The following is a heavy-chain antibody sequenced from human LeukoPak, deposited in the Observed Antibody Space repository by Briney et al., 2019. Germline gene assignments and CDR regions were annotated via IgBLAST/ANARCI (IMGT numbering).Heavy chain of an antibody. CDR2: IYYTGST. V-gene: IGHV4-59*01. CDR3: ARYYCSSTTCYNFDF. J-gene: IGHJ4*02. Sequence: SETLSLTCTVSGGSISSYYWSWIRQPPGKGLEWIGYIYYTGSTTYNPSLKSRVTMSVDTSKNQFSLKLSSVTAADTAVYYRARYYCSSTTCYNFDFWGQGTLVTVSS. D-gene: IGHD2-2*02. CDR1: GGSISSYY.